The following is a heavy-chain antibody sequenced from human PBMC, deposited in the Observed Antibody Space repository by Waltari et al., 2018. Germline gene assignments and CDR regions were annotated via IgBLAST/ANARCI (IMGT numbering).Heavy chain of an antibody. D-gene: IGHD4-17*01. CDR1: GYRFPSSG. CDR2: ISAVNGDI. Sequence: QVQLVQSGAEVKKPGASVKVSCTTSGYRFPSSGISGVRQAPGQGLEWMGWISAVNGDINYVQKYQGRVTMTTDTSMSTGYMELRSLTSDDTAVYYCARDYYGDYAFDYWGQGTLVTVSS. CDR3: ARDYYGDYAFDY. V-gene: IGHV1-18*01. J-gene: IGHJ4*02.